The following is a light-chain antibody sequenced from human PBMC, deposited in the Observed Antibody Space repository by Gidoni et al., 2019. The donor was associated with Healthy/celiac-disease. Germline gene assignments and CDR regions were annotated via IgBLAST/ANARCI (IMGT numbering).Light chain of an antibody. CDR2: RAN. CDR1: TSHIASSF. J-gene: IGLJ3*02. V-gene: IGLV1-47*01. CDR3: AAWDDSLSGWV. Sequence: QSVLTQPPSASVTPGHRVTFSCSGSTSHIASSFIYWYPRLPGAPPKVLINRANLRPSGVPDRFSGSKSGTSASLEISGLRSEDEADNYCAAWDDSLSGWVFGGGTKLTVL.